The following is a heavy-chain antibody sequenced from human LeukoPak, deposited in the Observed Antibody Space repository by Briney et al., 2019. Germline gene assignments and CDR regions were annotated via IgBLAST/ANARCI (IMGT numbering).Heavy chain of an antibody. D-gene: IGHD3-10*01. V-gene: IGHV1-2*02. CDR3: AREARITMVRGVESRAFDI. J-gene: IGHJ3*02. CDR1: GYTFTGYY. Sequence: ASVKVSCKASGYTFTGYYMHWVRQAPGQGLEWMGGINLNSGGTNYAQKFQGRVTMTRDTSISTAYMELSRLRSDDTAVYYCAREARITMVRGVESRAFDIWGQGTMVTVSS. CDR2: INLNSGGT.